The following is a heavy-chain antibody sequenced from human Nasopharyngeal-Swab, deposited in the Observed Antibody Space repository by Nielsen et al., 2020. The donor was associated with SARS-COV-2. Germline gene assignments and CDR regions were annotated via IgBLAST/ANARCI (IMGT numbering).Heavy chain of an antibody. Sequence: APVKVSCKASGYTFTSYDINWVRQATGQGLEWMGWMNPNSGNTGYAQKFQGRVTMTRNTSISTAYMELSSLRSEDTAVYYCARGISLYYYYYYMDVWGKGTTVTVSS. CDR3: ARGISLYYYYYYMDV. D-gene: IGHD3-3*02. CDR2: MNPNSGNT. CDR1: GYTFTSYD. J-gene: IGHJ6*03. V-gene: IGHV1-8*01.